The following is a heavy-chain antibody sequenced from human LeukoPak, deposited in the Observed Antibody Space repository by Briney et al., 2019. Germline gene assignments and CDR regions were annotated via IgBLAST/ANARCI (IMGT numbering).Heavy chain of an antibody. CDR3: ARPYDFWSGRTAFGFDP. Sequence: GESLKISCKGSGYSFTSYWIGWVRQMPGKGLEWMGIIYPGDSDTRYSPSFQGQVTISADKSISTAYLQWSSLKASDTAMYYCARPYDFWSGRTAFGFDPWGQGTLVTVSP. CDR1: GYSFTSYW. CDR2: IYPGDSDT. V-gene: IGHV5-51*01. J-gene: IGHJ5*02. D-gene: IGHD3-3*01.